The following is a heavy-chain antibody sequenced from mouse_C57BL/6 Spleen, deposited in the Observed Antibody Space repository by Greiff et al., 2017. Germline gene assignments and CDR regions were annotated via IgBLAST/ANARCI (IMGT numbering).Heavy chain of an antibody. CDR3: ARSGDYGSSLDY. CDR1: GYAFSSSW. V-gene: IGHV1-82*01. J-gene: IGHJ2*01. CDR2: IYPGDGDT. D-gene: IGHD1-1*01. Sequence: QVQLKESGPELVKPGASVKISCKASGYAFSSSWMNWVKQRPGKGLEWIGRIYPGDGDTNYNGKFKGKATLTADKSSSTAYMQLSSLTSEDSAVYFCARSGDYGSSLDYWGQGTTLTVSS.